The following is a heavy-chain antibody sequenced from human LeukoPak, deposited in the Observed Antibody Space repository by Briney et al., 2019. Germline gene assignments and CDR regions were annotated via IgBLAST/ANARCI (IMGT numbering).Heavy chain of an antibody. CDR3: ARAGYGDSDFDY. V-gene: IGHV4-59*08. D-gene: IGHD4-17*01. CDR1: GGSISSYY. Sequence: PSETLSLTCTVSGGSISSYYWSWLRQPPGKGLEWIGYIYYSGSTNYNPSLKSRVTISVDTSKNQFSLKLNSVTAADTAVYYCARAGYGDSDFDYWGQGTLVTVSS. J-gene: IGHJ4*02. CDR2: IYYSGST.